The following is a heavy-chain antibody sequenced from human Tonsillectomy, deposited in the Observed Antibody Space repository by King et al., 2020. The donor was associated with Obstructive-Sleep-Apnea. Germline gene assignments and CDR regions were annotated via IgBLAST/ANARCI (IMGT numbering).Heavy chain of an antibody. J-gene: IGHJ4*02. D-gene: IGHD2-2*01. V-gene: IGHV4-31*03. CDR2: IYYSGST. CDR1: GGSISSGGYY. CDR3: ARGCSSTSCVDY. Sequence: VQLQESGPGLVKPSQTLSLTCTVSGGSISSGGYYWSWILQHPGKGLEWIWYIYYSGSTYYNPSLKSRVTISVDTSKNQFSLKLSSVTAADTAVYYCARGCSSTSCVDYWGQGTLVTVSS.